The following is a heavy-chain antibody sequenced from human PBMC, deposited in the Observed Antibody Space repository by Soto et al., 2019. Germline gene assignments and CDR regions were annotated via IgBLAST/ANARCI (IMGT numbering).Heavy chain of an antibody. CDR2: IYYSGST. V-gene: IGHV4-39*01. D-gene: IGHD4-17*01. CDR1: GGSISSSSYY. CDR3: ARLYGDRYYFDY. J-gene: IGHJ4*02. Sequence: SETLSLTCTVSGGSISSSSYYWGWIRQPPGKGLEWIGSIYYSGSTYYNPSLKSRVTISVDTSKNQFSLKLSSVTAADTAVYYCARLYGDRYYFDYWGQGTLVTVSS.